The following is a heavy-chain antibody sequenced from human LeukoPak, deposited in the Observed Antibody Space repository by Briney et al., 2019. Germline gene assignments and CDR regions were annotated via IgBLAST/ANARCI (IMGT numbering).Heavy chain of an antibody. D-gene: IGHD6-13*01. V-gene: IGHV3-66*02. Sequence: GGSLRLSCAASGFTVSSNYMSWVRQASGKGLEWVSVIYSGGSTYYADSVKGRFTISRDNSKNTLYLQMNSLRAEDTAVYYCARVSDSSSYYYYMDVWGKGTTVTVSS. J-gene: IGHJ6*03. CDR2: IYSGGST. CDR3: ARVSDSSSYYYYMDV. CDR1: GFTVSSNY.